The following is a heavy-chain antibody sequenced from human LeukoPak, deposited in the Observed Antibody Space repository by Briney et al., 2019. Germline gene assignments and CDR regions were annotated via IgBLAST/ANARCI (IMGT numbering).Heavy chain of an antibody. CDR2: IYYSGST. V-gene: IGHV4-59*12. J-gene: IGHJ6*03. CDR1: GGSISSYY. D-gene: IGHD2-15*01. CDR3: ARFGFSKLRDCSGGSCYSAANYYYMDV. Sequence: PSETLSLTCTVSGGSISSYYWSWIRQPPGKGLEWIGYIYYSGSTNYNPSLKSRVTISVDTSENQFSLKLSSVTAADTAVYYCARFGFSKLRDCSGGSCYSAANYYYMDVWGKGTTVTVSS.